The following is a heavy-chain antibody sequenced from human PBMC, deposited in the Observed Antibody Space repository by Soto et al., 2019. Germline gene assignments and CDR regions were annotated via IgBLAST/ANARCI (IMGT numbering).Heavy chain of an antibody. J-gene: IGHJ5*02. V-gene: IGHV3-30*04. CDR1: GFTINSYA. Sequence: QVQPVESGGGVVQPGRSLRLSCAVSGFTINSYAMHWVRQDPGKGLEWVAVISFDGRNQFYADSVKGRFTISRDTSKNTLHLQMNSLRAEDTAVYYCARDMRGYSTTFDPWGQGTQVTVSS. D-gene: IGHD5-12*01. CDR2: ISFDGRNQ. CDR3: ARDMRGYSTTFDP.